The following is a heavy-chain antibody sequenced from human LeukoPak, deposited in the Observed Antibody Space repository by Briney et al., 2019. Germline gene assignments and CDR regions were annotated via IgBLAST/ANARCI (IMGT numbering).Heavy chain of an antibody. J-gene: IGHJ5*02. D-gene: IGHD3-3*01. CDR2: IIPIFGTA. Sequence: ASVKVSCKASGGTFSSYAISWVRQAPGQGLEGMGGIIPIFGTANYAQKFQGRVTITADESTSRAYMEVSSLRSEDTAVYYCAESITIFGVVLDSWFDPWGQGTLVTVSS. V-gene: IGHV1-69*13. CDR1: GGTFSSYA. CDR3: AESITIFGVVLDSWFDP.